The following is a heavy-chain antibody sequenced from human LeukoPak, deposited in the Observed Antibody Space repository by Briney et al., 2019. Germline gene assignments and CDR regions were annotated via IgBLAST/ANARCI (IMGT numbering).Heavy chain of an antibody. CDR2: ISGSGGST. CDR3: ARSHRYYDSSGYYYN. V-gene: IGHV3-23*01. Sequence: PGGSLRLSCAASGFTFSSYAMSWVRQAPGKGLEWVSAISGSGGSTYYADSVKGRFTISRDNSKNTLYLQMNSLRAEDTAVYYCARSHRYYDSSGYYYNWGQGTLVTVSS. CDR1: GFTFSSYA. J-gene: IGHJ4*02. D-gene: IGHD3-22*01.